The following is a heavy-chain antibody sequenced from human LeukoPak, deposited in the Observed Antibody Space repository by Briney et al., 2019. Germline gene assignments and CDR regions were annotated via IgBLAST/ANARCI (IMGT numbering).Heavy chain of an antibody. V-gene: IGHV3-48*04. CDR1: GFTFSSHS. Sequence: GGSLRLSCAASGFTFSSHSMNWVRQAPGKGLEWVSYISSSSSTIYYADSVKGRFTISRDNAKNSLYLQMNSLRAEDTAVYYCAELGITMIGGVWGKGTTVTISS. CDR2: ISSSSSTI. D-gene: IGHD3-10*02. J-gene: IGHJ6*04. CDR3: AELGITMIGGV.